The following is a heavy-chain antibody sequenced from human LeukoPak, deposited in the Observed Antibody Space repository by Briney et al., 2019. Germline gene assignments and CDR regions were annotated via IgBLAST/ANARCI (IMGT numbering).Heavy chain of an antibody. J-gene: IGHJ4*02. Sequence: QTGGSLRLSCAASGFTFDDYAMHWVRQAPGKGLEWVSGISWNSGSIGYADSVKGRFTISRDNAKNSLYLQMNSLRAEDTAVYYCARAGGDLLLWFGELGGSDFDYWGQGTLVTVSS. CDR2: ISWNSGSI. CDR3: ARAGGDLLLWFGELGGSDFDY. CDR1: GFTFDDYA. V-gene: IGHV3-9*01. D-gene: IGHD3-10*01.